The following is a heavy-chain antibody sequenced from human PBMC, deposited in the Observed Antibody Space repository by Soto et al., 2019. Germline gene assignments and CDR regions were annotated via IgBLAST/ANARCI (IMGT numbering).Heavy chain of an antibody. Sequence: GGSLRLSCAASGFTFSSYSMNWVRQAPGKGLEWVSSISSSSSYIYHADSVKGRFTISRDNAKNSLYLQMNSLRAEDTAVYYCARGDHIVLMVYAISDYMDVWGKGTTVTVSS. CDR2: ISSSSSYI. J-gene: IGHJ6*03. CDR3: ARGDHIVLMVYAISDYMDV. D-gene: IGHD2-8*01. V-gene: IGHV3-21*01. CDR1: GFTFSSYS.